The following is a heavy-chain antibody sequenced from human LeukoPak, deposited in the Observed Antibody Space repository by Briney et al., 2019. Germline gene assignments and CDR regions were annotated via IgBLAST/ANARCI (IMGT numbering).Heavy chain of an antibody. CDR1: AFSLSAYN. V-gene: IGHV3-21*04. J-gene: IGHJ4*02. CDR3: VRDRGTYRPIDY. CDR2: ISYTGTYI. Sequence: GGSLRLSCAASAFSLSAYNMNWVRQAPGKGLEWVSSISYTGTYIYYADSVKGRFTISRDNAQNSLYLQMNSLRAEDTAIYYCVRDRGTYRPIDYWGQGTLVAVSS. D-gene: IGHD1-26*01.